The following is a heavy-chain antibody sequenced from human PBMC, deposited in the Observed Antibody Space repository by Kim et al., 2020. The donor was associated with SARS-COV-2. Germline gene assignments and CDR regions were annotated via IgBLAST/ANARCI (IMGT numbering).Heavy chain of an antibody. CDR1: GFTFSNYA. CDR2: LSHNGGTT. Sequence: GGSLRLSCAASGFTFSNYAMSWVRQAPGKGLEWVSGLSHNGGTTYYADSVKGRFTISRDNSKNTVYLQMNSLRVEDTAVFFCAKVSRACGGDTCQGYIDYWGQGTLVSVSS. J-gene: IGHJ4*02. D-gene: IGHD2-21*01. CDR3: AKVSRACGGDTCQGYIDY. V-gene: IGHV3-23*01.